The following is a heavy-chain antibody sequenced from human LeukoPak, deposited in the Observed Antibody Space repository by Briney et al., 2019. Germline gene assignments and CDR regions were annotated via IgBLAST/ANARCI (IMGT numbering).Heavy chain of an antibody. Sequence: PSETLSLTCTVSGVSISSFYWSWIRQPPGKGLECIGYIYYSGSTNYNPPLKSRVPLSVDTSKNQFSLKLSSVTAADTAVYYCARAGYGVGDTAHHYFDYWGQGTLVTVSS. V-gene: IGHV4-59*01. D-gene: IGHD1-26*01. CDR3: ARAGYGVGDTAHHYFDY. CDR1: GVSISSFY. CDR2: IYYSGST. J-gene: IGHJ4*02.